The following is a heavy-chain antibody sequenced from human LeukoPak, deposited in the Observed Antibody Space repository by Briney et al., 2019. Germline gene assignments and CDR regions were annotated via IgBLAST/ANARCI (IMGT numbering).Heavy chain of an antibody. J-gene: IGHJ4*02. V-gene: IGHV1-24*01. D-gene: IGHD6-25*01. Sequence: GASVKVSCKVSGYTLTELSMHWVRQAPGKGLEWMGGFDPEDGETIYAQKFQGRVTMTRDTSTSTVYMELSSLRSEDTAVYYCARDRRLQNKDFDYWGQGTLVTVSS. CDR1: GYTLTELS. CDR3: ARDRRLQNKDFDY. CDR2: FDPEDGET.